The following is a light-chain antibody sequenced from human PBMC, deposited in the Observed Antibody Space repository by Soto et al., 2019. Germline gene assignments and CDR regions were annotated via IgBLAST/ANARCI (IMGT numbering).Light chain of an antibody. CDR3: QQRSNWPLIT. Sequence: EIVLTQSPATLSLSPGERAALSCRASQSVSSYLAWYQQKPGQAPRFLIYDASNRATGIPARFSGSGSGTDFTLTINSLEPEDFAVYYCQQRSNWPLITFGQGTRLEIK. CDR1: QSVSSY. J-gene: IGKJ5*01. CDR2: DAS. V-gene: IGKV3-11*01.